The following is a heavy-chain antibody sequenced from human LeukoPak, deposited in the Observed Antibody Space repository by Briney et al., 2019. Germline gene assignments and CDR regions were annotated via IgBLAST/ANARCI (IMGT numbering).Heavy chain of an antibody. Sequence: SETLSLTCTVSGGSISSYYWSWIRQPAGKGLEWIGRILTGGYTNYNPSLKSRVTMSGDRSKNQFSLKLSSVTAADTAVYYCARVGDSATYFDYWGQGTLVTVSS. J-gene: IGHJ4*02. CDR2: ILTGGYT. V-gene: IGHV4-4*07. CDR3: ARVGDSATYFDY. CDR1: GGSISSYY. D-gene: IGHD2-21*02.